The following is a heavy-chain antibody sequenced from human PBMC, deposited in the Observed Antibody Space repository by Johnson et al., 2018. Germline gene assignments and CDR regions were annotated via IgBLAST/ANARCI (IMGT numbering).Heavy chain of an antibody. CDR1: GDSMTRGDYY. D-gene: IGHD3-10*01. CDR3: AREECGEVYMDV. V-gene: IGHV4-30-4*01. CDR2: IYHSGST. Sequence: QVQLQESGPGLVKPSQTLSLTCTVSGDSMTRGDYYWSWIRQPPGKGLEWIGYIYHSGSTSYNPALKSRSTISVDTSKNQFSLKVSSVTAADTAIYYCAREECGEVYMDVGGKGTTVTVSS. J-gene: IGHJ6*03.